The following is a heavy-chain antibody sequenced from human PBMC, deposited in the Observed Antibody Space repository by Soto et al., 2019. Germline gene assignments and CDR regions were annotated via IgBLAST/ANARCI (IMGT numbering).Heavy chain of an antibody. D-gene: IGHD6-13*01. CDR3: AKDVIAAASYYGMDV. J-gene: IGHJ6*02. V-gene: IGHV3-43*01. Sequence: PGGSLRLSCAASGFTFDDYTMHWVRQAPGKGLEWVSLISWDGGSTYYADSVKGRFTISRDNSKNSLYLQMNSLRTEDTALYYCAKDVIAAASYYGMDVWGQGTTVTVSS. CDR2: ISWDGGST. CDR1: GFTFDDYT.